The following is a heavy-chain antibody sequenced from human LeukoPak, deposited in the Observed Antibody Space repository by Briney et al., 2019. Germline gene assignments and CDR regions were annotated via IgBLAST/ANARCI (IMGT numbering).Heavy chain of an antibody. Sequence: ASVKVSCKASGGTFTNYGINWVRQATGQGLEWMGWMNPNSGNTGYAQKFQGRVTMTRNTSITTAYMELSSLRSEDTAVYYCARGGYSNYIYYYYGMDVWGQGTTVTVSS. J-gene: IGHJ6*02. CDR1: GGTFTNYG. D-gene: IGHD4-4*01. CDR3: ARGGYSNYIYYYYGMDV. V-gene: IGHV1-8*02. CDR2: MNPNSGNT.